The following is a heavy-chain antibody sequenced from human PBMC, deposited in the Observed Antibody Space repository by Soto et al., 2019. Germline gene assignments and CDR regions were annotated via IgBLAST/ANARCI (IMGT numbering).Heavy chain of an antibody. V-gene: IGHV3-53*01. D-gene: IGHD3-16*01. CDR1: GFTVSSNY. CDR3: ARDHEGGGLHYYYYGMDV. J-gene: IGHJ6*02. Sequence: PGGSLRLSCAASGFTVSSNYMSWVRQAPGKGLEWVSVIYSGGSTYYADSVKGRFTISRDNSKNTLYLQMNSLRAEDTAVYYCARDHEGGGLHYYYYGMDVWGQGTTVTVSS. CDR2: IYSGGST.